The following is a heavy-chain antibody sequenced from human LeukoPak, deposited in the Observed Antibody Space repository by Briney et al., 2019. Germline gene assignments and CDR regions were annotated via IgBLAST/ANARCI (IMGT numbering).Heavy chain of an antibody. CDR3: ARDGQYCSGGSCYYLVLDY. J-gene: IGHJ4*02. V-gene: IGHV3-7*01. CDR2: IKQDGSEK. Sequence: GGSLRLSCAASGFTFSSYWMSWVRQAPGKGLEWVANIKQDGSEKYYVDSVKGRFTISRDNAKNSLYLQMNSLRAEDTAVYYCARDGQYCSGGSCYYLVLDYWGQGTLVTVSS. CDR1: GFTFSSYW. D-gene: IGHD2-15*01.